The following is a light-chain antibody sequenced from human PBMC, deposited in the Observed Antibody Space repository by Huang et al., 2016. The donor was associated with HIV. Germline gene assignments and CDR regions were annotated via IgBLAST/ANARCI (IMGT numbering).Light chain of an antibody. Sequence: EIMMTQSSATLSVSPGERATLSCRATQRIRSSLAWYQQRPGQAPRLLIFGASTRATGIPARFSGSGSGTEFTLAISSLQSEDVAVYYCQQYHNWPLTFGGGTKVEIK. J-gene: IGKJ4*01. CDR2: GAS. V-gene: IGKV3-15*01. CDR3: QQYHNWPLT. CDR1: QRIRSS.